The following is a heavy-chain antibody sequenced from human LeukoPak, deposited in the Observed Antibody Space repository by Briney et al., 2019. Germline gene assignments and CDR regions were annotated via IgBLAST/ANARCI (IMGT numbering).Heavy chain of an antibody. CDR2: IGPSDGNI. CDR3: AELGITMIGGV. D-gene: IGHD3-10*02. CDR1: GFTFGIYA. Sequence: GSLRLSCAASGFTFGIYAMNWVRQAPGKGLEWVSYIGPSDGNIYYADSVKGRFTISRDNAQDSLYLQMNSLRAEDTAVYYCAELGITMIGGVWGKGTTVTISS. J-gene: IGHJ6*04. V-gene: IGHV3-48*01.